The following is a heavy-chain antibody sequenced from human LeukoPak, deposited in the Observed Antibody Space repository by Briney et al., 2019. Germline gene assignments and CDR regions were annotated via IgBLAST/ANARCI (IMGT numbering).Heavy chain of an antibody. CDR2: IYYSGST. J-gene: IGHJ3*02. D-gene: IGHD4-17*01. CDR1: GGSISSSSYY. Sequence: SETLSLTCTVSGGSISSSSYYWGWIRQPPGKGLEWIVSIYYSGSTYYNPSLKSRVTISVDTSKNQFSLKLSSVTAADTAVYYCARDRYGDYEGAFDIWGQGTMVTVSS. V-gene: IGHV4-39*07. CDR3: ARDRYGDYEGAFDI.